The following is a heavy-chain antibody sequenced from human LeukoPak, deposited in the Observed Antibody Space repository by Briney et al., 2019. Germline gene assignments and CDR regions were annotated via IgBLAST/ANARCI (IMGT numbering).Heavy chain of an antibody. D-gene: IGHD5-24*01. CDR2: ISHSGST. CDR1: GYSISSGYY. V-gene: IGHV4-38-2*02. Sequence: PSETLSLTCTVSGYSISSGYYWGWIRQPPGKGLEWIGSISHSGSTYYKPSLKSRVTISVDTSQKQFSLRLSSVTAADTAVYYCARRKMATIKRGFDYWGQGTLVTVSS. CDR3: ARRKMATIKRGFDY. J-gene: IGHJ4*02.